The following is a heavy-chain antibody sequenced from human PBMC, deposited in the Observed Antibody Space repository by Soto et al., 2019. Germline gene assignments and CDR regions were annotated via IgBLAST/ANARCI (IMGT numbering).Heavy chain of an antibody. CDR1: GFTFDDYA. CDR3: AKGDSSSFYYGMDV. J-gene: IGHJ6*02. V-gene: IGHV3-9*01. Sequence: EVQLVESGGGLVQPGRSLRLSCAASGFTFDDYAMHWVRQAPGKGMEWVSGISWHSGSIGYADSVKGRFTISRDNAKNALYLPMNSLRAEDTALYYCAKGDSSSFYYGMDVWGQGTTVTVSS. CDR2: ISWHSGSI. D-gene: IGHD6-13*01.